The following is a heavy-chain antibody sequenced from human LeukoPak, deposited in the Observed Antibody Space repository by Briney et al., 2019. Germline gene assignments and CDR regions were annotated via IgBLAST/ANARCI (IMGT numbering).Heavy chain of an antibody. D-gene: IGHD2-21*02. CDR2: ISHSGST. J-gene: IGHJ4*02. CDR1: GGSFSGYY. CDR3: AVAYCGGDCYSDY. V-gene: IGHV4-34*01. Sequence: PSETLSLTCAVYGGSFSGYYWSWIRQPPGKGLEWIGEISHSGSTNYNPSLKSRVTISVDTSKNQFSLKLSSVTAADTAVYYCAVAYCGGDCYSDYWGQGTLVTVSS.